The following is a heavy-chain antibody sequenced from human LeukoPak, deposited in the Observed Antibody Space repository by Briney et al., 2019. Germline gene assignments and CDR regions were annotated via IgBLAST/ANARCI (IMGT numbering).Heavy chain of an antibody. D-gene: IGHD3-10*01. CDR2: IIGSAVNT. CDR3: AKYTSGTSYRGLDQ. V-gene: IGHV3-23*01. CDR1: GLTVSSHA. J-gene: IGHJ4*02. Sequence: GGSLRLSCGASGLTVSSHAMSWVRQAPGKGLEWVSTIIGSAVNTYYADSVKGRFTISRDDSKNTVYLQMNSLRAEDAAVYSCAKYTSGTSYRGLDQWGQGTLVTVSS.